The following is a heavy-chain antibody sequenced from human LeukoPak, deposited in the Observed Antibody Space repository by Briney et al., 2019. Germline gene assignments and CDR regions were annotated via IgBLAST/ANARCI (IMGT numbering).Heavy chain of an antibody. CDR1: GYTFTSYG. Sequence: ASVKVSCKASGYTFTSYGISWVRQAPGQGLEWMGWISAYNGNTNYAQKLQGRVTMTTDTSTSTAYMELRSLRSDDTAVYYCARVSWSSSSLPYYYGMDVWGQGTTVTVSS. J-gene: IGHJ6*02. CDR3: ARVSWSSSSLPYYYGMDV. V-gene: IGHV1-18*01. CDR2: ISAYNGNT. D-gene: IGHD6-6*01.